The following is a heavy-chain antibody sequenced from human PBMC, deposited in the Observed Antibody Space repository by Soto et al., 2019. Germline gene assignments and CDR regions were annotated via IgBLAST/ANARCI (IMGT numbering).Heavy chain of an antibody. D-gene: IGHD3-10*01. CDR3: ARGDGSGLYYYYYMDV. J-gene: IGHJ6*03. V-gene: IGHV6-1*01. CDR2: TYYRSRWYN. Sequence: SQTLSLTCAISGDSVSSNSAAWNWIRLSPSRGLEWLARTYYRSRWYNDYAVSVRSRITVNPDTSKNQFSLQLTSVTPEDTAVYYCARGDGSGLYYYYYMDVWGKGTTVTVSS. CDR1: GDSVSSNSAA.